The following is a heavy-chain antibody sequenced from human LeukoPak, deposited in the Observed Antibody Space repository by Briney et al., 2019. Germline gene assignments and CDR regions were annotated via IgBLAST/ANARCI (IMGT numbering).Heavy chain of an antibody. J-gene: IGHJ4*02. V-gene: IGHV3-23*01. CDR2: ISGSGGST. D-gene: IGHD6-19*01. Sequence: GGSLRLSCAASGFTFSDYYMSWIRQAPGKGLEWVSAISGSGGSTYYADSVKGRFTISRDNSKNTLYLQMNSLRAEDTAVYYCVSVGPDSSGWYFDYWGQGTLVTVSS. CDR1: GFTFSDYY. CDR3: VSVGPDSSGWYFDY.